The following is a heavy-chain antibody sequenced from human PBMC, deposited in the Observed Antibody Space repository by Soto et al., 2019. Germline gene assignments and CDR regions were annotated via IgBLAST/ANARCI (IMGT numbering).Heavy chain of an antibody. J-gene: IGHJ6*02. CDR1: GYTLPELS. V-gene: IGHV1-24*01. D-gene: IGHD3-16*01. CDR2: FDPEDGET. Sequence: QVQPGQSGAEVKKPGASVKVSCKVSGYTLPELSMHWVRQAPGKGLEWMGGFDPEDGETIYTQKFQGRVTMTEDTSTDTAYMELSSLRSEDTAVYYGATGGLLDYYGRDVWGQGTTVTVSS. CDR3: ATGGLLDYYGRDV.